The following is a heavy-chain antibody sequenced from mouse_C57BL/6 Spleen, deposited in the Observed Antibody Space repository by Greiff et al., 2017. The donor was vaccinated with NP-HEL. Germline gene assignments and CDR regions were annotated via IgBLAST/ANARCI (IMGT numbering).Heavy chain of an antibody. Sequence: EVQLQQSGPELVKPGASVKISCKASGYSFTDYNMNWVKQSNGKSLEWIGVINPNYGTTSYNQKFKGQATLTVDQSSRKAYMKLNSLTSEDTAVYYCARAQCITTVGGYFDVWGTGTTVTVSS. J-gene: IGHJ1*03. V-gene: IGHV1-39*01. CDR1: GYSFTDYN. D-gene: IGHD1-1*01. CDR3: ARAQCITTVGGYFDV. CDR2: INPNYGTT.